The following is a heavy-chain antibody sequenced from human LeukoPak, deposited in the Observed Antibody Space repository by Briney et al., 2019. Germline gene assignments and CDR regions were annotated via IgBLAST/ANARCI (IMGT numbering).Heavy chain of an antibody. J-gene: IGHJ3*02. CDR3: ARKVVGATTGTSFDI. Sequence: SETLSLTCTVSGYSISSGYYWGWIRRPPGKGLEWIGSIYHSGSTYYNPSLKSRVTISVDTSKNQFSLKLSSVTAADTAVYYCARKVVGATTGTSFDIWGQGTMVTVSS. V-gene: IGHV4-38-2*02. CDR2: IYHSGST. D-gene: IGHD1-26*01. CDR1: GYSISSGYY.